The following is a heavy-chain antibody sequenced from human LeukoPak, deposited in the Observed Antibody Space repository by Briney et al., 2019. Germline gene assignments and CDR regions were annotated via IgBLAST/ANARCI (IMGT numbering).Heavy chain of an antibody. J-gene: IGHJ1*01. Sequence: SVKVSCKASGGTFSSYTISWMRQAPGQGLEWMGRIIPILGIANYAQKFQGRVTITADKSTSTAYMELSSLRSEDTAVYYYARALIVGATIGAFQHWGQGTLVTVSS. V-gene: IGHV1-69*02. CDR2: IIPILGIA. D-gene: IGHD1-26*01. CDR3: ARALIVGATIGAFQH. CDR1: GGTFSSYT.